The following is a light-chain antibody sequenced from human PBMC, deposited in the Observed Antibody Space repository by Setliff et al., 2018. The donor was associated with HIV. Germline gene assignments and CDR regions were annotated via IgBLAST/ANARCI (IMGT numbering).Light chain of an antibody. CDR2: DVS. J-gene: IGLJ1*01. CDR3: SSYTSTSTLV. CDR1: SSDVGSYKY. V-gene: IGLV2-14*03. Sequence: QSVLTQPAPVSGSPGQSITISCTGTSSDVGSYKYVSWFQQHPGKVPKVMIYDVSNRPSGVSNRFSGSKSGNTASLTISGLQAEDEADYYCSSYTSTSTLVFGTGTKVTV.